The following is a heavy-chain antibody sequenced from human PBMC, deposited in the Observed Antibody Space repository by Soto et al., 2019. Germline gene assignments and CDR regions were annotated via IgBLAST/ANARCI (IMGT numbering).Heavy chain of an antibody. D-gene: IGHD5-12*01. V-gene: IGHV4-4*07. CDR3: AREPGKNCPYEAY. CDR1: GAYISGFS. Sequence: SETLSLTCRVSGAYISGFSWSWIRQPAGKGLEWIGRITINGNTQKNPSFKSRVTMSIDTSRNHFSLNLRSATAADTALYYCAREPGKNCPYEAYRGPGTLVTVSA. J-gene: IGHJ4*02. CDR2: ITINGNT.